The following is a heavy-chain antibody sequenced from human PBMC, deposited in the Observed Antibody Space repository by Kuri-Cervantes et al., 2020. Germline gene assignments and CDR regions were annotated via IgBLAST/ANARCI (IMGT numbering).Heavy chain of an antibody. D-gene: IGHD6-19*01. V-gene: IGHV4-4*02. CDR2: IYHSGST. Sequence: GSLRLSCAVSGGSIRTSNWWSWVRQPPGKGLEWIGEIYHSGSTNYNPSLKSRVTISVDTSKNQFSLKLSSVTAADTAAYYCASLGIAVAGTSVWGQGTLVTVSS. J-gene: IGHJ4*02. CDR3: ASLGIAVAGTSV. CDR1: GGSIRTSNW.